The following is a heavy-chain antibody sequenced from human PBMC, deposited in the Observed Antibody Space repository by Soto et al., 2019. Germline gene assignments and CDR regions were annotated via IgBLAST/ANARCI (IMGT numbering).Heavy chain of an antibody. CDR2: ISGSGDST. CDR3: AKGYGASHYPFDY. D-gene: IGHD1-26*01. CDR1: GFTFRSYA. J-gene: IGHJ4*02. Sequence: GGSLRLSCTASGFTFRSYAMNWVRQAPGKGPEWVSGISGSGDSTFHANSVKGRFTISRDNSKNTLYLQLNSLRAEDTAVYYCAKGYGASHYPFDYCGQGPLVTVYS. V-gene: IGHV3-23*01.